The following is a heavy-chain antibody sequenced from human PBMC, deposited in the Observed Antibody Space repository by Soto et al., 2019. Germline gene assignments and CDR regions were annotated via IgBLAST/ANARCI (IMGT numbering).Heavy chain of an antibody. D-gene: IGHD3-22*01. CDR3: ASVSYYDSRGYSRRLTNATFDH. V-gene: IGHV3-11*01. Sequence: PGGSLRLSCAASGFIFSDHYMSWIRQAPGKGLEWISYISGRSDTIYYSKSVQGRFTISRDNGKNSLYLQMDSLKADDTAVYYCASVSYYDSRGYSRRLTNATFDHWGQGILVTVSS. CDR1: GFIFSDHY. J-gene: IGHJ4*02. CDR2: ISGRSDTI.